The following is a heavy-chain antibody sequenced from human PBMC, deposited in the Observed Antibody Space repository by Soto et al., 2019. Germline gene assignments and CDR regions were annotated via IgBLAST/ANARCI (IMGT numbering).Heavy chain of an antibody. CDR2: IYYSGST. CDR3: ARISGSSSWYRAAY. Sequence: HPGKGLEWIGYIYYSGSTYYNPSLKSRVTISVDTSKNQFSLKLSSVTAADTVVYYCARISGSSSWYRAAYWRNRTLVTVTP. J-gene: IGHJ4*01. D-gene: IGHD6-13*01. V-gene: IGHV4-31*02.